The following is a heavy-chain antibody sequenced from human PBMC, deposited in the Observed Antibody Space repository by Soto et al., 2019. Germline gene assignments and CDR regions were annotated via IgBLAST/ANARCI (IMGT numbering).Heavy chain of an antibody. D-gene: IGHD5-12*01. Sequence: QGQLLQSGEEVKKPGASVRVSCRSSGYDFTSYGISWVRQAPGQGLEWVSCNSAYNGKTDTDKKVEGRVTMTLDTSTDAAHMELGDLTSADTVVYYCASGRIVASIHDAFEIWGKGTIVAVSS. CDR2: NSAYNGKT. V-gene: IGHV1-18*01. J-gene: IGHJ3*02. CDR1: GYDFTSYG. CDR3: ASGRIVASIHDAFEI.